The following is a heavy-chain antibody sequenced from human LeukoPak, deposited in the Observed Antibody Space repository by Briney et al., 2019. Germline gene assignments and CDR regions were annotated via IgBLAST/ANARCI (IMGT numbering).Heavy chain of an antibody. D-gene: IGHD4-17*01. CDR1: GGSISSGDYY. Sequence: SQTLSLTCTVSGGSISSGDYYWSWIRQPPGKGLEWIGYTYYSGSTYYTPSLKSRVTISVDTSKNQFSLKLSSVTAADTAVYYCARVSSPYGDYYFDYWGQGTLVTVSS. J-gene: IGHJ4*02. CDR2: TYYSGST. CDR3: ARVSSPYGDYYFDY. V-gene: IGHV4-30-4*01.